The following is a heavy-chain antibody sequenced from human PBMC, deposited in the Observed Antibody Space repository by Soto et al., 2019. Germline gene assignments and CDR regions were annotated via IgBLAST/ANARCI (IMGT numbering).Heavy chain of an antibody. CDR2: IYWDDEK. CDR3: AHKKQPLGCFASNWFYP. CDR1: GFSLSTSGVA. D-gene: IGHD1-1*01. J-gene: IGHJ5*02. V-gene: IGHV2-5*02. Sequence: SGPTLVNPTQTLTLTCVFSGFSLSTSGVAVGWFRQPPGKAPEWLAVIYWDDEKRYSPSLKSRLTITKDTSKNQVFLKMTNIDPVDTATYLCAHKKQPLGCFASNWFYPCGQGALVTVSS.